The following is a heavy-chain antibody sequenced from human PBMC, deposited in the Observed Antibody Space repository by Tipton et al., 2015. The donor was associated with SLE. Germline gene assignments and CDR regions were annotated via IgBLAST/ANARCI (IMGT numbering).Heavy chain of an antibody. V-gene: IGHV5-51*01. CDR1: GYTFANFW. D-gene: IGHD2-2*01. CDR3: ARGSSTRHNWFDP. Sequence: QLVQSGAEVKKPGESLKISCRVSGYTFANFWISWVRQTPGKGLEWMGFIYPGDSDTKYSPSFEGQVTISADKSTSTAYVQWNSLKTSDSAMYYCARGSSTRHNWFDPWGQGTLVTVSS. J-gene: IGHJ5*02. CDR2: IYPGDSDT.